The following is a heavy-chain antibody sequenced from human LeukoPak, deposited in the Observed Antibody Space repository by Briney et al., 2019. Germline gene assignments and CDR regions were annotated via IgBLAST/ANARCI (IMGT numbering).Heavy chain of an antibody. J-gene: IGHJ2*01. CDR1: GYSISSGYY. D-gene: IGHD2-2*01. CDR3: ARGDCSSTSCYLDRWYFDL. V-gene: IGHV4-38-2*02. Sequence: SETLSLTCTVSGYSISSGYYWGWIRQPPGKGLEWIGSIYHSGSTYYNPSLKSRVTISVDTSKNQFSLKLSSVTAADTAVYYCARGDCSSTSCYLDRWYFDLWGRGTLVTVSS. CDR2: IYHSGST.